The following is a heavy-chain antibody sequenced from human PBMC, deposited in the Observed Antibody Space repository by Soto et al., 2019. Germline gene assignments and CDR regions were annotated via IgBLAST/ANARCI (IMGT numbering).Heavy chain of an antibody. J-gene: IGHJ6*02. CDR1: GFTFSDYY. V-gene: IGHV3-11*01. CDR3: ARDRGPLLWFGETYYYYGMDV. CDR2: ISSSGSTI. Sequence: QVQLVQSGAEVKKPGGSLRLSCAASGFTFSDYYMSWIRQAPGKGLEWVSYISSSGSTIYYADSVKGRFTISRDNAKNSLYLQMNSLRAEDTAVYYCARDRGPLLWFGETYYYYGMDVWGQGTTVTVSS. D-gene: IGHD3-10*01.